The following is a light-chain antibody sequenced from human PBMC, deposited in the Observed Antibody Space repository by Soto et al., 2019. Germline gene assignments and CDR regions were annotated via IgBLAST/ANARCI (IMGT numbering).Light chain of an antibody. CDR1: QDISIW. CDR3: QQASSFPWT. V-gene: IGKV1-12*01. CDR2: AAS. J-gene: IGKJ1*01. Sequence: DIQMTQSPSSLSASVGDRVTITCRASQDISIWLAWYQQQPGKAPDLLISAASSLQSGVPSRFSGSGSGTDFTLTISSLQPEDFATYYCQQASSFPWTFGQGTKVEI.